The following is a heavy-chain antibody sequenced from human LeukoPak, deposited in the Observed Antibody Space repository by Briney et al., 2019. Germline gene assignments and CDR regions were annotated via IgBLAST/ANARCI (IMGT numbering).Heavy chain of an antibody. CDR2: IYYSGST. V-gene: IGHV4-30-4*01. Sequence: PSETLSLTCTVSGGSISSGDSYWSWIRQPPGKGLEWIGYIYYSGSTYYNPSLKSRVTISVDTSKNQFSLKLSSVTAADTAVYYCASFLWFGGLSGFDPWGQGTLVTVSS. J-gene: IGHJ5*02. D-gene: IGHD3-10*01. CDR3: ASFLWFGGLSGFDP. CDR1: GGSISSGDSY.